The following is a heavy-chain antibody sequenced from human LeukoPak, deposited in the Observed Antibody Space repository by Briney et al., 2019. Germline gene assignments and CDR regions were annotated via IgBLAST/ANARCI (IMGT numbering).Heavy chain of an antibody. CDR2: INHSGST. D-gene: IGHD3-3*01. CDR3: ARGRNYDFWSGYTHMDV. Sequence: PSETQSLTCAVYGGSFSGYYWSWIRQPPGKGLEWIGEINHSGSTNYNPSLKSRVTISVDTSKNQFSLKLSSVTAADTAVYYCARGRNYDFWSGYTHMDVWGQGTTVTVSS. J-gene: IGHJ6*02. CDR1: GGSFSGYY. V-gene: IGHV4-34*01.